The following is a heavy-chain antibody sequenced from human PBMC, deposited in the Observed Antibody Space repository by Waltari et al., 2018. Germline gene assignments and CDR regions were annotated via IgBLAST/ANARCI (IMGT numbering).Heavy chain of an antibody. CDR3: ARGPSMVQGGY. Sequence: QVQLQQWGAGLLKPSETLSLTCAVYGGSFSGYYWSWIRQPPGKGLEWIGEINHSGSTNYNPPLKSRVTISVDTSKNQFSLKLSSVTAADTAVYYCARGPSMVQGGYWGQGTLVTVSS. D-gene: IGHD3-10*01. CDR2: INHSGST. J-gene: IGHJ4*02. CDR1: GGSFSGYY. V-gene: IGHV4-34*01.